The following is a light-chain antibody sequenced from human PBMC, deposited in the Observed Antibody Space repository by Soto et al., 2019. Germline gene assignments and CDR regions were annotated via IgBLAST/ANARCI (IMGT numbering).Light chain of an antibody. CDR2: EVS. Sequence: QSALTQPASVSGSPGQSITISCTGTSSDIGDYDYVSWYQQHPGKAPKLMIYEVSNRPSGISNRFSGSKSGNTASLTISGLQPEDEADYYCSSYTRSSSLVFGGGTKLT. CDR3: SSYTRSSSLV. CDR1: SSDIGDYDY. V-gene: IGLV2-14*01. J-gene: IGLJ2*01.